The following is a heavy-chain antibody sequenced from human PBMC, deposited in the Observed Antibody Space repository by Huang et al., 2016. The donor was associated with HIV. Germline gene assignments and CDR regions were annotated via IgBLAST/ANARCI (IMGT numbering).Heavy chain of an antibody. CDR3: AKDRGRWLQSDAFDI. J-gene: IGHJ3*02. D-gene: IGHD3-16*01. Sequence: EVQLLESGGGLVQPGGSLRLSCGVSGFTFSSYAMSWVRQAPGKGLEWVSGISGSGGSTYYADSVQGRFIISRDNSKNTLYLQMDSLRAEDTAVYYCAKDRGRWLQSDAFDIWGQGTMVTVSS. V-gene: IGHV3-23*01. CDR1: GFTFSSYA. CDR2: ISGSGGST.